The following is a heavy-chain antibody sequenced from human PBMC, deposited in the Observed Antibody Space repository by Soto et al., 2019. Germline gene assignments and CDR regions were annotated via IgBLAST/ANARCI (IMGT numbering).Heavy chain of an antibody. CDR3: ARVVHQGYYRMDV. J-gene: IGHJ6*02. D-gene: IGHD1-1*01. V-gene: IGHV4-30-4*01. Sequence: SETLSLTCTVSGGSISSGDYYWSWIRQPPGKGLEWIGYIYYSGSTYYNPSLKSRVTISVDTSKNQFSLKLSSVTAADTAVYYCARVVHQGYYRMDVWGQGTTVTVSS. CDR1: GGSISSGDYY. CDR2: IYYSGST.